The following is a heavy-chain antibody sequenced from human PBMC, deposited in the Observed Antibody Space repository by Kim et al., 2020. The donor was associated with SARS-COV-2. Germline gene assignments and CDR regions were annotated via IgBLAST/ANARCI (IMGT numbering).Heavy chain of an antibody. CDR1: GYTFTDYA. CDR3: ARDGRIRFGGVIVPTPGNWFDP. CDR2: INTNTGNP. Sequence: ASVKVSCKASGYTFTDYAMNWVRQAPGQGLEWMGWINTNTGNPTYAQGFTGRFVFSLDTSVSTTYLQISSLKAEDTAVYYCARDGRIRFGGVIVPTPGNWFDPWGQGTLVTVSS. J-gene: IGHJ5*02. D-gene: IGHD3-16*02. V-gene: IGHV7-4-1*02.